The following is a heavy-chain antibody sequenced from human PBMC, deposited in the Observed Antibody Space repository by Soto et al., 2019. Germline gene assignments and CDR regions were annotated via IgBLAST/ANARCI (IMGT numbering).Heavy chain of an antibody. CDR2: IYYDGTT. CDR1: GASISSGTFY. V-gene: IGHV4-39*07. CDR3: ARVPDY. J-gene: IGHJ4*02. Sequence: SETLSLTCTVSGASISSGTFYWGWIRQPPGKGLESIANIYYDGTTYYNPSLKSRVTISIDRSKNQFSLKLSSVTAADTAVYYCARVPDYWGQGILVTVS. D-gene: IGHD2-2*01.